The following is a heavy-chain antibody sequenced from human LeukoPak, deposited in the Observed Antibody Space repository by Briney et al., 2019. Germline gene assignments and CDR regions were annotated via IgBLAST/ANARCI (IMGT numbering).Heavy chain of an antibody. D-gene: IGHD5-12*01. Sequence: ASVKVSCKASGYTFTGYYIHWVRQAPGQGLEWMGWINPSGGGTNYAQKFQGRVTMTRDTSISTAYMELSRLRSDDTAVYYCARGLQTLSGYDLYYFDYWGQGTLVTVSS. CDR2: INPSGGGT. J-gene: IGHJ4*02. CDR3: ARGLQTLSGYDLYYFDY. CDR1: GYTFTGYY. V-gene: IGHV1-2*02.